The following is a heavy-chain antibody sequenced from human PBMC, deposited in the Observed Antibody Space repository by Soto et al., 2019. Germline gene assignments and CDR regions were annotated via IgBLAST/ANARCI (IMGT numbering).Heavy chain of an antibody. CDR3: ARDGEGYYDSSGSFFDY. CDR2: IIPIFGTA. Sequence: SVKVSCTTSGYTFTSYSIHWVRQAPGQGLEWMGGIIPIFGTANYAQKFQGRVTITADKSASTAYMELSSLRSEDTAVYYCARDGEGYYDSSGSFFDYWGQGTLVTVSS. CDR1: GYTFTSYS. D-gene: IGHD3-22*01. J-gene: IGHJ4*02. V-gene: IGHV1-69*06.